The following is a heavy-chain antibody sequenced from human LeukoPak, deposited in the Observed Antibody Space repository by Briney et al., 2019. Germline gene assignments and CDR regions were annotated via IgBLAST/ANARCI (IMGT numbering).Heavy chain of an antibody. D-gene: IGHD6-6*01. J-gene: IGHJ4*02. Sequence: PSETLSLTCTVSGGSISSYYWSWIRQPPGKGLEWIGYIYYSGSTNYNPSLKSRVTISVDTSKNQFSLKLSSVTAADTAVYYCARGGDKVGSSAGEHDYWGQGTLVTVSS. V-gene: IGHV4-59*01. CDR2: IYYSGST. CDR1: GGSISSYY. CDR3: ARGGDKVGSSAGEHDY.